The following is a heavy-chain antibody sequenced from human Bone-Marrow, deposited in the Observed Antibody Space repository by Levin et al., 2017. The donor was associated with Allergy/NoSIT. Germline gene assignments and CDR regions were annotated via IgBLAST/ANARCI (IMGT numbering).Heavy chain of an antibody. J-gene: IGHJ5*02. CDR3: ARIGNYFDP. Sequence: SETLSLTCAVSGASISSGDYYWSWIRHSPGKGLEWLGHIYYSGDTYYNPSLKSRLLISVDTSRNQFSLKLNSVTVADTAVYYCARIGNYFDPWGQGTLVTVSS. CDR1: GASISSGDYY. V-gene: IGHV4-30-4*01. CDR2: IYYSGDT. D-gene: IGHD5-24*01.